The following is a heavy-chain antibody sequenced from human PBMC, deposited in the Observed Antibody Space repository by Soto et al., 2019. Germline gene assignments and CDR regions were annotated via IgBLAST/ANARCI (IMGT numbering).Heavy chain of an antibody. D-gene: IGHD3-3*01. V-gene: IGHV3-9*01. Sequence: EVQLVESGGGLVQPGRSLRLSCAASGFTFDDYAMHWVRQAPGKGLEWVSGISWNSGSIGYADSVKGRFTISRDNAKNSLYLQMNSLRAEDTALYYCAKVGPVTIFGAAYYFDYWGQGTLVTVSS. CDR2: ISWNSGSI. J-gene: IGHJ4*02. CDR1: GFTFDDYA. CDR3: AKVGPVTIFGAAYYFDY.